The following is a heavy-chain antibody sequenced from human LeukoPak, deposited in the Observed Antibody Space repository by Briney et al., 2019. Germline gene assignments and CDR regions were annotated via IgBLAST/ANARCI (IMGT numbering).Heavy chain of an antibody. J-gene: IGHJ4*02. CDR3: AGGLSGYASSLGY. CDR2: INSDGSST. V-gene: IGHV3-74*01. D-gene: IGHD6-6*01. CDR1: GFTFSSYW. Sequence: GGSLRLSCAASGFTFSSYWMHWVRQAPGKGLVWVSRINSDGSSTSYADSVRGRFSISRDNAKNTLYLQMNSLRAEDTAVYYCAGGLSGYASSLGYWGQGTLVTVSA.